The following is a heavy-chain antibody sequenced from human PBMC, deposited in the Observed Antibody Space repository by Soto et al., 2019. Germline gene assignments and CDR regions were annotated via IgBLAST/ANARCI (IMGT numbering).Heavy chain of an antibody. D-gene: IGHD3-10*01. J-gene: IGHJ4*02. CDR1: GYTRNTPT. Sequence: ASMNVSDPSSGYTRNTPTLTIYRDDRVHGLKCGGWISAYNGNTNYAQKLQGRVTMTTDTSTSTAYMELRSLRSDDTAVYYCARDRIALLWFGECPDYWGQGTLVTVSS. CDR3: ARDRIALLWFGECPDY. CDR2: ISAYNGNT. V-gene: IGHV1-18*01.